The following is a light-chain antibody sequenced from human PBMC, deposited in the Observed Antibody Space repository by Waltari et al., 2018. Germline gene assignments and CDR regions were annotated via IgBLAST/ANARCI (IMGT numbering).Light chain of an antibody. Sequence: QSALTQPASVSGSPGQSITISCTGTSSDVGAYNYVSWYQQHPGKAPKLMIYDVSNRPSGASTRFSGSKSGDTACLTSSGLQAEDEADYYCRSYTSSSTLDVVFGGGTKLTV. CDR3: RSYTSSSTLDVV. J-gene: IGLJ2*01. CDR1: SSDVGAYNY. CDR2: DVS. V-gene: IGLV2-14*01.